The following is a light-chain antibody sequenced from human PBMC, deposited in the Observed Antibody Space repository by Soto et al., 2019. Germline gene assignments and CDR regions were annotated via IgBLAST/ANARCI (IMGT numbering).Light chain of an antibody. CDR2: EVS. Sequence: QSVLTQPASVSGSPGQSITISCTGTSSDVGAYNYISWYQQHPGKAPKLMIYEVSNRPSGVSTRFSGSKSGNTASLTISGLQAEDEGDYYCSSYTSSSLVVFGGGTKLTVL. J-gene: IGLJ2*01. CDR3: SSYTSSSLVV. V-gene: IGLV2-14*01. CDR1: SSDVGAYNY.